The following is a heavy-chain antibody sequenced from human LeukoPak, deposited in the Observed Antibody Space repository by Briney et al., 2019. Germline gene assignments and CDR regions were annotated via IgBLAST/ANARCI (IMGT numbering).Heavy chain of an antibody. D-gene: IGHD3-10*01. CDR3: ARDYYGSGSYSVFDY. CDR1: GFSFSRYE. Sequence: PGGSLRLSCAASGFSFSRYEMNWVRQAPGKGLEWISYISSSVGTTYYADSVKGRFTISRDNAKNSLYLQMNSLRAEDTAVYYCARDYYGSGSYSVFDYWGQGTLVTVSS. V-gene: IGHV3-48*03. CDR2: ISSSVGTT. J-gene: IGHJ4*02.